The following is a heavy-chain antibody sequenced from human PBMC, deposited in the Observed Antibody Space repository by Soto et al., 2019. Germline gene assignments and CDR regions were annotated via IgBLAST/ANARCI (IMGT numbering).Heavy chain of an antibody. CDR1: GGSFSGYY. CDR2: INHSGST. D-gene: IGHD6-6*01. V-gene: IGHV4-34*01. J-gene: IGHJ4*02. CDR3: AREGYSSSSGGVDY. Sequence: QVQLQQWGAGLLKPSETLSLTCAVYGGSFSGYYWSWIRQPPGKGLEWIGEINHSGSTNYNPSLKSRVTISVDTSKNQFSLKLSSVTAADTAVYYCAREGYSSSSGGVDYGGQGTLVTVSS.